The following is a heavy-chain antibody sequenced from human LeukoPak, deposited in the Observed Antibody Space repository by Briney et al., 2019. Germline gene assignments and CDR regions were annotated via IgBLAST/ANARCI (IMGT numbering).Heavy chain of an antibody. D-gene: IGHD6-13*01. CDR1: GFTFSSYA. Sequence: PGGSLRLSCAASGFTFSSYAMHWVRQAPGKGLEWVAVISYDGSNKYYADSVKGRFTISRDNSKNTLYLQMNSLRAEDTAVYYCARGIAAAGRVIHGWLDPWGQGTLVTVSS. CDR2: ISYDGSNK. CDR3: ARGIAAAGRVIHGWLDP. J-gene: IGHJ5*02. V-gene: IGHV3-30*04.